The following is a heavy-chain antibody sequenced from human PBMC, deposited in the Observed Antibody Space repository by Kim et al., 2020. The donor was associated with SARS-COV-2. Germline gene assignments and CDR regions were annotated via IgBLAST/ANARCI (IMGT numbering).Heavy chain of an antibody. V-gene: IGHV1-2*02. CDR3: ARDYIAAAAHGMDV. D-gene: IGHD6-13*01. Sequence: ASVKVSCKASGYTFTGYYMHWVRQAPGQGLEWMGWINPNSGGTNYAQKFQGRVTMTRDTSISTAYMELSRLRSDDTAVYYCARDYIAAAAHGMDVWGQGTTVTVSS. CDR1: GYTFTGYY. CDR2: INPNSGGT. J-gene: IGHJ6*02.